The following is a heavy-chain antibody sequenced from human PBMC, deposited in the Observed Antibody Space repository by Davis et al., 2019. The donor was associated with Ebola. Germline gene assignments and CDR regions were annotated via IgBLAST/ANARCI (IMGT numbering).Heavy chain of an antibody. D-gene: IGHD3-22*01. Sequence: GESLKISCAASGFTFSTYSMNWVRQAPGKGLEWVSSISSTSEFIHYADSVKGRFTISRDNAKNTLYLQMNSLRAEDTAVYYCAKLGSSDYRRDLQHWGQGTRVTVSS. V-gene: IGHV3-21*03. CDR2: ISSTSEFI. CDR3: AKLGSSDYRRDLQH. J-gene: IGHJ1*01. CDR1: GFTFSTYS.